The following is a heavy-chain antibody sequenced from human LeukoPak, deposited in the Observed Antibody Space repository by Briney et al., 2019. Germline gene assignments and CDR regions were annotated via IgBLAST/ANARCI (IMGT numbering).Heavy chain of an antibody. V-gene: IGHV3-21*01. CDR2: INSGSNYI. CDR1: GFIFSSFT. D-gene: IGHD4-17*01. J-gene: IGHJ4*02. CDR3: TRGSYGDYGY. Sequence: GGSLRLSCAASGFIFSSFTMNWVRQAPGKGLEWVSSINSGSNYIYYAASVKGRFTISRDNAKNSLYLQMNSLRAEDTAVYYCTRGSYGDYGYWGQGTLVTVSS.